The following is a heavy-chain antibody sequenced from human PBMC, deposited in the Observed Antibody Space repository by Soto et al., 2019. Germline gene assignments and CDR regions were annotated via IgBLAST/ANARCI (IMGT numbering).Heavy chain of an antibody. Sequence: GGSLRLSCAASGFTFSSYDMSWLRQAPGRGLEWVSSISGSGDNTFHADSVKGRFTISRDSSKNTLYLQMNSLRVEDTAVYYCAKSHMYYYDSSGFSNWFDPWGQGALVTVSS. V-gene: IGHV3-23*01. CDR2: ISGSGDNT. CDR1: GFTFSSYD. D-gene: IGHD3-22*01. J-gene: IGHJ5*02. CDR3: AKSHMYYYDSSGFSNWFDP.